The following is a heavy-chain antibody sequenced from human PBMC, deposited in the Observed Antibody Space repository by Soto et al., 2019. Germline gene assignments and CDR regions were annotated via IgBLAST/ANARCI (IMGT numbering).Heavy chain of an antibody. CDR1: GYRFTSYW. CDR3: ARGGYRGDDVRSRSYSGLDG. CDR2: IYPGDSDT. V-gene: IGHV5-51*01. J-gene: IGHJ6*02. D-gene: IGHD5-12*01. Sequence: GDALKRSCKGPGYRFTSYWIGWVRQMPGTGMEWMGIIYPGDSDTRYSPSFQGQVTISADKSISTAYLQWSSLKASDTAMYYCARGGYRGDDVRSRSYSGLDGWGLGPSVTVSS.